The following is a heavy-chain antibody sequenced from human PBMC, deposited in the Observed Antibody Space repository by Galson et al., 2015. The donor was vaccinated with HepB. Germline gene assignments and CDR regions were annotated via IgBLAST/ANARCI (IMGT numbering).Heavy chain of an antibody. CDR2: FSGPVANT. Sequence: SLILAGAAAGFTCGSYAMGGGRQTPEKGLEWVSTFSGPVANTYHAASGKGRFTMSRDNSTNTVPRQMNGLRADDTAVYYCVKATSGTCSGANCYYFDFWGQGALVPVSS. CDR1: GFTCGSYA. CDR3: VKATSGTCSGANCYYFDF. J-gene: IGHJ4*02. D-gene: IGHD2-15*01. V-gene: IGHV3-23*01.